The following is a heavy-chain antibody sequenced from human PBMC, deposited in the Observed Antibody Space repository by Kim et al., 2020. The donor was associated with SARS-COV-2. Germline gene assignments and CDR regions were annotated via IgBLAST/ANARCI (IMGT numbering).Heavy chain of an antibody. D-gene: IGHD2-2*01. CDR2: IYYSGST. Sequence: SETLSLTCTVSGGSISSSIYYWGWIRQPPGKGLEWIGSIYYSGSTYYNPSLKSRVTISVDTSKNQFSLKLSSVTAADTAVYYCAKAGNSAYYFDYWGQGTLLTVSS. CDR1: GGSISSSIYY. V-gene: IGHV4-39*01. J-gene: IGHJ4*02. CDR3: AKAGNSAYYFDY.